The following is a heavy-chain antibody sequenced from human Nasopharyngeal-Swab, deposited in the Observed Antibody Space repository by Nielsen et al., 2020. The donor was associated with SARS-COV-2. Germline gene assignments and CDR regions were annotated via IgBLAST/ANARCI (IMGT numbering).Heavy chain of an antibody. Sequence: SETLSLTCTVSGGSISSYYWSWIRQPPGKGLEWIGYIYYSGSTNYNPSLKSRVTISVDTSKNQFSLKLSSVTAADTAVYYCARGSSSYYFDYWGQGTLVTVSS. CDR2: IYYSGST. J-gene: IGHJ4*02. D-gene: IGHD6-6*01. CDR3: ARGSSSYYFDY. CDR1: GGSISSYY. V-gene: IGHV4-59*01.